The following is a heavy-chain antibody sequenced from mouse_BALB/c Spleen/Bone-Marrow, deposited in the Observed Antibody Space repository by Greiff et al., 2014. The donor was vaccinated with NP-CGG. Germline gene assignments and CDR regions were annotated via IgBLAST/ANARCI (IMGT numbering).Heavy chain of an antibody. V-gene: IGHV1-69*02. J-gene: IGHJ4*01. CDR3: TRRDRYDYYGVDY. Sequence: QVQLQQSGAELVGPGASVKVSCKASGYTFTNYWINWVRQRPGQGLEWIGNIYPSDSYSNYNQKFKDKATLTVDKSSSTAYMQLSSPTSEDSAVYYCTRRDRYDYYGVDYWGQGTSVTVSS. CDR1: GYTFTNYW. CDR2: IYPSDSYS. D-gene: IGHD2-14*01.